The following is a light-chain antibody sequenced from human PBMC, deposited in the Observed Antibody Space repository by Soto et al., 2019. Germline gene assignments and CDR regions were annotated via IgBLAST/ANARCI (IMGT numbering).Light chain of an antibody. CDR3: EQCSDWPLFT. V-gene: IGKV3-15*01. CDR2: GAS. J-gene: IGKJ5*01. CDR1: QSVISY. Sequence: EIVMTQSPATLSVSPGDTVILSCRAIQSVISYLAWYQHKPGQPPRLLIYGASTRPSGVTARFSRSGSGTDFTVTISSLQSEDFAVYFCEQCSDWPLFTFGQGTRLEIK.